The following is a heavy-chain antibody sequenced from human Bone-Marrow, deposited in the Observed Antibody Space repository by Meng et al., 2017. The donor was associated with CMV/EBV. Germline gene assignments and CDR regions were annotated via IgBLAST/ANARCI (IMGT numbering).Heavy chain of an antibody. D-gene: IGHD1-26*01. CDR2: IYYSGST. V-gene: IGHV4-59*01. Sequence: GSLRLSCTVSGGPISSYYWSWIRQPPGKGLEWIGYIYYSGSTNYNPSLKSRVTISVDTSKNQFSLKLSSVTAADTAVYYCASSKGHGGSYYSGYFDYWGQGTLVTVSS. J-gene: IGHJ4*02. CDR1: GGPISSYY. CDR3: ASSKGHGGSYYSGYFDY.